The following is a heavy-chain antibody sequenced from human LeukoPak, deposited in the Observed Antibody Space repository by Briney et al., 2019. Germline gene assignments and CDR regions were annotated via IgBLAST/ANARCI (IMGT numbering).Heavy chain of an antibody. CDR3: ARDGSRDFDY. J-gene: IGHJ4*02. CDR1: GFTFSTYV. V-gene: IGHV3-21*01. Sequence: PGGSLRLSCAASGFTFSTYVMNWFRQAPGKGLEWVSTISVGAEYIFYADSVKGRFTISRDNAKNTLYLQMNSLRAEDTAVYYCARDGSRDFDYWGQGTLVTVSS. CDR2: ISVGAEYI.